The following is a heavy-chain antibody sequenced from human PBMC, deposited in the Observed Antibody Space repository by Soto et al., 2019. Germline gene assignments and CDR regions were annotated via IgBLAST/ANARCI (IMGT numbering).Heavy chain of an antibody. Sequence: PSETLSLTCADYGGSFSGYYWSWVRLPPGKGLEWIGEINHSGITNYNPSLKSRVTISVDTSKNQFSLKLSSVTAADTAVYYCARRVAPRIPMVRGFMIYYGMDVWGQGTT. CDR3: ARRVAPRIPMVRGFMIYYGMDV. CDR2: INHSGIT. V-gene: IGHV4-34*01. D-gene: IGHD3-10*01. CDR1: GGSFSGYY. J-gene: IGHJ6*02.